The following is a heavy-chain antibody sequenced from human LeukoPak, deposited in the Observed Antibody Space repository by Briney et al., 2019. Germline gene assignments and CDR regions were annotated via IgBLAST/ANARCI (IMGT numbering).Heavy chain of an antibody. V-gene: IGHV4-61*02. CDR2: VYTSGST. CDR1: GGSISSGSYF. J-gene: IGHJ2*01. CDR3: ARVYYSSSYDYWYFDL. D-gene: IGHD6-13*01. Sequence: SETLSLTCTVSGGSISSGSYFWNWIRQPAGKGLEWIGRVYTSGSTNYNPSLKSRVTISLDTSKNQFSLKLSSVTAADTAVYYCARVYYSSSYDYWYFDLWGRGTLVTVSS.